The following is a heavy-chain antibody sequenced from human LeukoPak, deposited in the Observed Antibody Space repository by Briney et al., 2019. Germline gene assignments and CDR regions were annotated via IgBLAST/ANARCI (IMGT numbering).Heavy chain of an antibody. CDR2: ISTSSSYI. CDR3: AKSYNNPTVAVRVRGVIPYFDY. CDR1: GFSLSN. Sequence: GGSLRVSCAASGFSLSNMNWVRQAPGKGLEWVSSISTSSSYIYYADSVKGRFTISRDNSRTTLYLQMISLRADDTAVYYCAKSYNNPTVAVRVRGVIPYFDYWGQGSLVTVSS. V-gene: IGHV3-21*04. J-gene: IGHJ4*02. D-gene: IGHD3-10*01.